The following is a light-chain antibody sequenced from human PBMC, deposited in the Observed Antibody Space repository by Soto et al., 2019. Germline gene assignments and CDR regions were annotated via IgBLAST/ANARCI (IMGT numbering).Light chain of an antibody. Sequence: QSVLAQSPSVSVAPGQRVTISCSGSSSNIPYQFVSWYKQFPGMAPTLLIYDNSRRPSGVPDRFSATKSGPSATLDIAGLQTADEAVYYCASWDSDLDGFVFGPGTKLTVL. V-gene: IGLV1-51*01. CDR3: ASWDSDLDGFV. J-gene: IGLJ1*01. CDR1: SSNIPYQF. CDR2: DNS.